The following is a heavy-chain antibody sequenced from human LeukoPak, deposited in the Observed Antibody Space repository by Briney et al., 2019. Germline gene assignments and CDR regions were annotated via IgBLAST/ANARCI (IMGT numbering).Heavy chain of an antibody. CDR3: AKTQLNIVGATDFDY. Sequence: PGGSLRLSCAASGFTFAGYAMNWVRQAPGKGLEWVSAISGGGGTTYYTDSVKGRFTISRDNSKNTLYLQMNSLRAEDTAVYYCAKTQLNIVGATDFDYWGQGTLVTVSS. CDR2: ISGGGGTT. V-gene: IGHV3-23*01. J-gene: IGHJ4*02. CDR1: GFTFAGYA. D-gene: IGHD1-26*01.